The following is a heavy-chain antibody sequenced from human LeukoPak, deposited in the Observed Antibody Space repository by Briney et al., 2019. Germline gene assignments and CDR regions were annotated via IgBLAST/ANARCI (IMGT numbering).Heavy chain of an antibody. D-gene: IGHD3-10*01. V-gene: IGHV4-34*01. J-gene: IGHJ4*02. CDR3: ARVCHFRGVNN. Sequence: SETLSLTCAVYGGSFSGYYWSWIRQPPGKGLEWIGEINHSGSTNYNPSLKSRVTIPVDTSKNQFSLKLSSVTAADTAVYYCARVCHFRGVNNWGQGTLVTVSS. CDR1: GGSFSGYY. CDR2: INHSGST.